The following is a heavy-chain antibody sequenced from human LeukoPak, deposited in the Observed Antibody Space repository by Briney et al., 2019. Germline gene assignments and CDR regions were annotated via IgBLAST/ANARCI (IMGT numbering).Heavy chain of an antibody. Sequence: SETLSLTCTVSGYSISSGYYWGWIRQPPGKGLEWIGEINHSGSTNYNPSLKSRVTISVDTSKNQFSLKLSSVTAADTAVYYCARGAYYYDSSGYYDYYDAFDIWGQGTMVTASS. D-gene: IGHD3-22*01. CDR3: ARGAYYYDSSGYYDYYDAFDI. V-gene: IGHV4-38-2*02. CDR1: GYSISSGYY. J-gene: IGHJ3*02. CDR2: INHSGST.